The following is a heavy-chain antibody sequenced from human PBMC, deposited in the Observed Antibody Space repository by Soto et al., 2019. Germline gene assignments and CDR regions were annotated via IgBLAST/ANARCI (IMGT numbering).Heavy chain of an antibody. CDR1: GFPFSSYS. D-gene: IGHD6-13*01. CDR3: ARDLEYSSSWTRKNYYGMDV. J-gene: IGHJ6*02. V-gene: IGHV3-21*04. Sequence: GGSLRLSCAASGFPFSSYSMNWVRQAPGKGLEWVSSISSSSSYIYYADSVKGRFTISRDNAKNSLYLQMNSLRAEDTAVYYCARDLEYSSSWTRKNYYGMDVWGQGTTVTVSS. CDR2: ISSSSSYI.